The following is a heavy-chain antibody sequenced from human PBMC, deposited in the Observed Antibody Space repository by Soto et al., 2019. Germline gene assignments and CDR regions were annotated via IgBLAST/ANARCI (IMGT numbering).Heavy chain of an antibody. V-gene: IGHV1-2*04. CDR2: INPNSGGT. Sequence: GASVKVSCKASGYTFTGYYMHWVRQAPGQGLEWMGWINPNSGGTNYAQKFQGWVTMTRDMSISTAYMELSRLRFDDTAVYYCARYSGSRYVDAFDIWGQGTMVTVSS. CDR3: ARYSGSRYVDAFDI. CDR1: GYTFTGYY. D-gene: IGHD1-26*01. J-gene: IGHJ3*02.